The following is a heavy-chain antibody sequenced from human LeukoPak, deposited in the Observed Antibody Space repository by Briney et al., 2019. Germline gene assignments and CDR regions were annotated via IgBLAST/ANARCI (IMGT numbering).Heavy chain of an antibody. D-gene: IGHD4-17*01. Sequence: SQTLSLTCTVSGGSISSSSYYWSWIRQPAGKGLEWIGRIYSSGSTNYNPSLKSRVTISVDTSKNQFSLNLSSVTAADTAVYYCARGLGLTAVTEYYFDYWGQGTLVTVSS. CDR3: ARGLGLTAVTEYYFDY. CDR1: GGSISSSSYY. CDR2: IYSSGST. V-gene: IGHV4-61*02. J-gene: IGHJ4*02.